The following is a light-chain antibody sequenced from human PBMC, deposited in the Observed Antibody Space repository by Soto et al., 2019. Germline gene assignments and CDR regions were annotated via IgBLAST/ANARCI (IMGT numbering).Light chain of an antibody. CDR2: GAS. CDR1: QSLSSN. V-gene: IGKV3-15*01. J-gene: IGKJ3*01. CDR3: QQYNGWPPL. Sequence: ERVMTQSPATLSVSPGERATLSCRASQSLSSNLAWYQQKPGQAPRLLIYGASTRATGIPARFNGSGSGTEFTLTISSLQSEDFAVYYCQQYNGWPPLFGPGTKVDIK.